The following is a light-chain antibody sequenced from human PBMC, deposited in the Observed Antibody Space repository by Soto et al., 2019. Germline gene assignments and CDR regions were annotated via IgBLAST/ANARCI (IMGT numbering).Light chain of an antibody. CDR3: SSYTSATTYV. CDR1: SSDVGAYNY. V-gene: IGLV2-14*03. CDR2: GVS. J-gene: IGLJ1*01. Sequence: QSVLTQPASVSGSPGQSITISCTGTSSDVGAYNYDSWYQQHHPGEAPKLIIYGVSHRPPGVSNRFSGSKSGNTASLTISGLQTEDEADYYCSSYTSATTYVFGTGTKVTVL.